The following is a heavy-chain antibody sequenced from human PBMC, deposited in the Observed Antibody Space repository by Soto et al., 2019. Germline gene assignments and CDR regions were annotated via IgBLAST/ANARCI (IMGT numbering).Heavy chain of an antibody. CDR2: ISVSGGST. Sequence: GGSLRLSCAASGFTFSSYAISWGRQAPGKGLEWVSAISVSGGSTYYADSVKGRFTISRDNSKNTLYLQMNSLRAEDTAVYYCAKDSFWAVAGTFDPWGQGTLVTVSS. D-gene: IGHD6-19*01. CDR3: AKDSFWAVAGTFDP. V-gene: IGHV3-23*01. J-gene: IGHJ5*02. CDR1: GFTFSSYA.